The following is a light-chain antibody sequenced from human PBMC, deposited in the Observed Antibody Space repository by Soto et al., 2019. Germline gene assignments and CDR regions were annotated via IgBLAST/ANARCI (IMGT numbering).Light chain of an antibody. CDR1: TGTVTSGYF. Sequence: QAVVTQEPSLTVPPGGTVTLTCASSTGTVTSGYFPSWFQKKPGQAPRALIHSTSNRHSWTPARFSGSLLGGKAALTLSAVQPEDEADYYCLLYYGGSYVIFGGGTKVTVL. J-gene: IGLJ2*01. V-gene: IGLV7-43*01. CDR3: LLYYGGSYVI. CDR2: STS.